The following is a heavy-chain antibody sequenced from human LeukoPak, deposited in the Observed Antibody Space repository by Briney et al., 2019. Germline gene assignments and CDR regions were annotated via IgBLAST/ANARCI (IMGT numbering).Heavy chain of an antibody. CDR2: INPNSGGT. CDR1: GYTFTGYY. J-gene: IGHJ4*02. Sequence: ASVKVSCKASGYTFTGYYTHWVRQAPGQGLEWMGWINPNSGGTNYAQKFQGRVTITRNTSISTAYMELSSLRSEDTAVYYCARTPPRERVGAILPRVFDYWGQGTLVTVSS. V-gene: IGHV1-2*02. CDR3: ARTPPRERVGAILPRVFDY. D-gene: IGHD1-26*01.